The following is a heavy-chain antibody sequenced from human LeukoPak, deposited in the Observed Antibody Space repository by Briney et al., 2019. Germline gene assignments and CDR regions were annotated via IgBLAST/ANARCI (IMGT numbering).Heavy chain of an antibody. D-gene: IGHD2-15*01. Sequence: PSETLSLTCTVSGGSISSYYWSWIRQPAGKGLEWIGRIHTSGSTNYNPSLKSRVTMSVDTSKNQFSLKLSSVTAADTAVYYCARVRVVVAASSRTANYYYYMDVWGKGTTVTVSS. V-gene: IGHV4-4*07. CDR3: ARVRVVVAASSRTANYYYYMDV. CDR1: GGSISSYY. CDR2: IHTSGST. J-gene: IGHJ6*03.